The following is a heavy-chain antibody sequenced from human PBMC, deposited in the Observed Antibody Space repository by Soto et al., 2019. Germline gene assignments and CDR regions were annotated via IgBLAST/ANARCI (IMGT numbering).Heavy chain of an antibody. J-gene: IGHJ5*02. Sequence: QVQLQESGPGLVKPSETLSLNCTVTGGTISGYYWTWIRQSAGGGLEWIGRIYSSGSTNYNPSLKSRVTISLDTSMNHLSLRLSSVTAADTAVYYCARGQRFSDWFDPWGQGTLVTVSS. D-gene: IGHD3-3*01. CDR2: IYSSGST. CDR1: GGTISGYY. CDR3: ARGQRFSDWFDP. V-gene: IGHV4-4*07.